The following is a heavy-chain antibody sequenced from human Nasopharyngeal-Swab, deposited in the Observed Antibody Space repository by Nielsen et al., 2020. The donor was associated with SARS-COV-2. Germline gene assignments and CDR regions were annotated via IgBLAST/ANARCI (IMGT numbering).Heavy chain of an antibody. CDR2: ISNSGDYI. J-gene: IGHJ4*02. D-gene: IGHD3-10*02. CDR3: ASDSPAMFAY. V-gene: IGHV3-21*06. Sequence: GGSLRLSCAASGFTFSIYTMNWVRQAPGKGLEWVSAISNSGDYIYYAPSLKGRFTISRDNAKNSVYLQMNSLRAEDTAVYYCASDSPAMFAYWGQGTLVTVSS. CDR1: GFTFSIYT.